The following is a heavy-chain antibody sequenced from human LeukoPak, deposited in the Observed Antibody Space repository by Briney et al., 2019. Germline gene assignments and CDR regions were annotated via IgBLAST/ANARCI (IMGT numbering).Heavy chain of an antibody. J-gene: IGHJ5*02. D-gene: IGHD1-1*01. CDR1: GFTFSSYW. V-gene: IGHV3-74*01. Sequence: GGSLRLSCAASGFTFSSYWMHWVRQAPGKGLVWVSRINSDGSSTSYADSVKGRFTISRDNAKNTLYLQMNSLRAEDTAVYYCASKVSTGTTTVKGWFDPWGQGTLSPSPQ. CDR3: ASKVSTGTTTVKGWFDP. CDR2: INSDGSST.